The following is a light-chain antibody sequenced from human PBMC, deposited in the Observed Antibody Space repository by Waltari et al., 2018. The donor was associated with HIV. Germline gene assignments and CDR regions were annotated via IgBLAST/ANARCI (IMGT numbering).Light chain of an antibody. Sequence: QSALTQPPSVSGSPGQSVTISCTGTTSDVGAYNFVSWYQQHPGKAPKVLIYDVSKRPSGVPDRFSGSKSGNTASLTISGLQAEDEADYYCCSYAGSYTWVFGGVTKLTVL. CDR3: CSYAGSYTWV. CDR2: DVS. CDR1: TSDVGAYNF. J-gene: IGLJ3*02. V-gene: IGLV2-11*01.